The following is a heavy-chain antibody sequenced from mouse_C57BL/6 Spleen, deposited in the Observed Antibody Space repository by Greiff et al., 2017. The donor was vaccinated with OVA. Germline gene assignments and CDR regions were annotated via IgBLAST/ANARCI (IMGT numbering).Heavy chain of an antibody. D-gene: IGHD1-1*01. CDR1: GFSFNTYA. CDR3: VRGYYGSSYSDWYFDV. J-gene: IGHJ1*03. Sequence: EVHLVESGGGLVQPKGSLKLSCAASGFSFNTYAMNWVRQAPGKGLEWVARIRSKSNNYATYYADSVKDRFTISRDDSESMLYLQMNNLKTEDTAMYYCVRGYYGSSYSDWYFDVWGTGTTVTVSS. CDR2: IRSKSNNYAT. V-gene: IGHV10-1*01.